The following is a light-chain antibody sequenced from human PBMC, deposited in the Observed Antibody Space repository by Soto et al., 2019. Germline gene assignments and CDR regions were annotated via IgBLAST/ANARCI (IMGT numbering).Light chain of an antibody. CDR3: QQYYSTPYT. Sequence: EIVMTQSPATLSVSPGDRATLSCRASQSVSNNLAWYQQKPGQAPRLLIYGASTRATGIPARFSGSGSGTEFTLTISGLQSEDFAVYYCQQYYSTPYTFGQGTKLEIK. V-gene: IGKV3-15*01. CDR1: QSVSNN. CDR2: GAS. J-gene: IGKJ2*01.